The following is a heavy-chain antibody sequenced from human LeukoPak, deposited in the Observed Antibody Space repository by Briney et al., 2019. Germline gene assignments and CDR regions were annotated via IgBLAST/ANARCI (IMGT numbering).Heavy chain of an antibody. CDR2: IIPIFGTA. V-gene: IGHV1-69*13. D-gene: IGHD4-17*01. CDR3: ARDGVTPNDYGDPNWFDP. CDR1: GGTFSSYA. J-gene: IGHJ5*02. Sequence: VKVSCKASGGTFSSYAISWVRQAPGQGLEWMGGIIPIFGTANYAQKFQGRVTITADKSTSTAYMELSSLRSEDTAVYYCARDGVTPNDYGDPNWFDPWGQGTLVTVSS.